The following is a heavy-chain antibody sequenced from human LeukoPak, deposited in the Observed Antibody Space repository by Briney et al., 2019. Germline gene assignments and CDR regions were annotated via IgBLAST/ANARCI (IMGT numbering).Heavy chain of an antibody. Sequence: SETLSLTCTVSGGSISSSSYYWGWIRQPPGKGLEWIGSIYYSGSTYYNPSLKSRVTISVDTSKNQFSLKLSSVTAADTAVYYCARDTPIAIYGGNSVGAFDIWGQGTMVTVSS. V-gene: IGHV4-39*07. CDR1: GGSISSSSYY. CDR3: ARDTPIAIYGGNSVGAFDI. D-gene: IGHD4-23*01. CDR2: IYYSGST. J-gene: IGHJ3*02.